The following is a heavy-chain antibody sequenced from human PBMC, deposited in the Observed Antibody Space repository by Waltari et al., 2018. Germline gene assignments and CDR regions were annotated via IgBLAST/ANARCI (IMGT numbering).Heavy chain of an antibody. CDR2: IKQDGSEK. Sequence: EVQLVESGGGLVQPGGSLRLSCAASGFTFSSYWMSWVRPAPGKGLKWVANIKQDGSEKYYVDSVNGAFTNSRDNAKSARYLQMNSLRAEDTAVYYCAVSLRAAAGTSLDYWGQGTLVTVSS. D-gene: IGHD6-13*01. J-gene: IGHJ4*02. CDR1: GFTFSSYW. CDR3: AVSLRAAAGTSLDY. V-gene: IGHV3-7*01.